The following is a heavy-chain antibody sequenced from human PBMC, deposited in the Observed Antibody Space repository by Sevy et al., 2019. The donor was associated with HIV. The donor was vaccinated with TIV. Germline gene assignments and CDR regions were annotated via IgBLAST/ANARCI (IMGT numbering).Heavy chain of an antibody. V-gene: IGHV4-59*01. CDR2: VDYSGIT. CDR3: ARGPEWLALSNYYDGLDV. Sequence: SETLSLTCTVSGGSISSDYWTWIRQPPGKGLEWIGYVDYSGITNYNSSLKSRVIISLDRSKNQFSLRLSSVTAADTAVYHCARGPEWLALSNYYDGLDVWGQGTTVTVSS. J-gene: IGHJ6*02. D-gene: IGHD6-19*01. CDR1: GGSISSDY.